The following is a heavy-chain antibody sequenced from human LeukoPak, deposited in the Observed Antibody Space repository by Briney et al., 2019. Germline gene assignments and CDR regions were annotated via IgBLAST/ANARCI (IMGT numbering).Heavy chain of an antibody. V-gene: IGHV1-8*01. CDR2: MNPNSGNT. CDR1: GYTFTSYD. Sequence: ASVKVSCKASGYTFTSYDINWVRQATRQGLEWMGWMNPNSGNTGYAQKFQGRVTMTRNTSISTAYMELSSLRSEDTAVYYCARTRLRFRPAWFDPWGQGSLVTVSS. D-gene: IGHD3-3*01. J-gene: IGHJ5*02. CDR3: ARTRLRFRPAWFDP.